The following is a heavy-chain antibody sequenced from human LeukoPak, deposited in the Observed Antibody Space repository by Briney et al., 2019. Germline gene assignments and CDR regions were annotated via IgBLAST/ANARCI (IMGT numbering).Heavy chain of an antibody. CDR2: IYPGDSDT. Sequence: PGESLKISCKGSGYSFTSYWIGWVRQMPGKGLEWMGIIYPGDSDTRYSPSFQGQVTISADKSISTAYMELSRLRSDDTAVYYCARDKVGDGYNPYYYYGMDVWGQGTTVTVSS. CDR3: ARDKVGDGYNPYYYYGMDV. V-gene: IGHV5-51*01. CDR1: GYSFTSYW. D-gene: IGHD5-24*01. J-gene: IGHJ6*02.